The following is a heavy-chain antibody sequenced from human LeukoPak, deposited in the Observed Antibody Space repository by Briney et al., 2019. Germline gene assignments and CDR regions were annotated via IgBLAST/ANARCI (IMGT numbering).Heavy chain of an antibody. J-gene: IGHJ4*02. V-gene: IGHV3-33*01. CDR2: MWLDGSNK. CDR1: GFTFSGYA. CDR3: ARDLGYYFEY. Sequence: GGSLRLSCTASGFTFSGYAMPWVRQAPGKGLEWVAVMWLDGSNKYYVDSVKGRFTISRDNSKNTLYLQMNSLRAEDTAVYYCARDLGYYFEYWGQGTLVTVSS.